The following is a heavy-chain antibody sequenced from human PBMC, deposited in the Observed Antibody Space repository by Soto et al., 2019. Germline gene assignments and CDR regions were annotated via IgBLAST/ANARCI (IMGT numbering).Heavy chain of an antibody. J-gene: IGHJ4*02. D-gene: IGHD4-17*01. CDR2: TYTDGNT. CDR3: AKDRYGDYSFDY. Sequence: EVQLVESGGGLIQPGGSLRLSCAASGFIVTNNYMSWVRQAPGKGLEWVSVTYTDGNTYYADSVKGRFTISRDNFKSTLSLQMDDLRGEDTAVYYCAKDRYGDYSFDYWGQGTLVTVSS. CDR1: GFIVTNNY. V-gene: IGHV3-53*01.